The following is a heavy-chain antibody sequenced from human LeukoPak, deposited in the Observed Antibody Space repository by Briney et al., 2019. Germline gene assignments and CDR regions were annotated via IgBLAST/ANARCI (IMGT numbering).Heavy chain of an antibody. Sequence: ASVKVSCKASGYTFTGYYMHWVRQAPGQGLEWMGWINPNSGGTNYAQKFQGRVTMTRDTSISTAYMELSRLRSDDTAVYYCAREELIVVVPAATILTGWFDPWGQGTLATVSS. CDR1: GYTFTGYY. V-gene: IGHV1-2*02. J-gene: IGHJ5*02. D-gene: IGHD2-2*01. CDR3: AREELIVVVPAATILTGWFDP. CDR2: INPNSGGT.